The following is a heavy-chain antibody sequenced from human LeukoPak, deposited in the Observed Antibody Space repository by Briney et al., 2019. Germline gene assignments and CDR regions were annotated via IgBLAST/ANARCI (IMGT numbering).Heavy chain of an antibody. Sequence: SETLSLTCTVSGYSISSGYYWGWIRQPPGKGLEWIGSIYHSGSTYYNPSLKSRVTISVDTSKNQFSLKLSSVTAADTAVYYCARASGNVDTVATAKIYFDYWGQGTLVTVSS. J-gene: IGHJ4*02. CDR2: IYHSGST. CDR1: GYSISSGYY. V-gene: IGHV4-38-2*02. D-gene: IGHD5-12*01. CDR3: ARASGNVDTVATAKIYFDY.